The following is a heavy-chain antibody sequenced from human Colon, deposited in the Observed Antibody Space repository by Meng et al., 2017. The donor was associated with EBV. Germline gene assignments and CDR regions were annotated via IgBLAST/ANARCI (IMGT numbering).Heavy chain of an antibody. Sequence: PMTESGAGWCRPLQTCSLTCTVSGGSISSVTYYWGWIRQLPGKGLEWIAYIHYSGSTYYSPSLKSRVTISVDTSKNQLSLKLSSMTAADTAVYYCARYVFDSSSLYSNWFDPWGQGTLVTVSS. D-gene: IGHD3-22*01. CDR2: IHYSGST. J-gene: IGHJ5*02. V-gene: IGHV4-31*03. CDR1: GGSISSVTYY. CDR3: ARYVFDSSSLYSNWFDP.